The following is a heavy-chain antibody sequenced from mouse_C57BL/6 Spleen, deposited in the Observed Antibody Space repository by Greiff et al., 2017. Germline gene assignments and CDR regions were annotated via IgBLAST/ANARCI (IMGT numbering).Heavy chain of an antibody. CDR3: AKKRGDRSYWYFDV. D-gene: IGHD3-3*01. CDR1: GYTFTSYW. V-gene: IGHV1-55*01. J-gene: IGHJ1*03. Sequence: QVQLQQPGAELVKPGASVKMSCKASGYTFTSYWISWVKQRPGQGLERIGDIYPGSGSTNYNEQFKSKATLTVDTSSSTAYMQLSSLTSEDSAVYYCAKKRGDRSYWYFDVWGTGTTVTVAS. CDR2: IYPGSGST.